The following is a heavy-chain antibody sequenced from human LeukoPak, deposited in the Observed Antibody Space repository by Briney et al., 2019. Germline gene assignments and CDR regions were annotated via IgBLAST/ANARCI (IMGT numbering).Heavy chain of an antibody. D-gene: IGHD3-3*01. CDR2: IYSSGST. CDR1: GASISSGSNY. V-gene: IGHV4-39*07. Sequence: PSETLSLTCSVSGASISSGSNYWGWIRQPPGKTLEWIGSIYSSGSTYYNPSLKSRVIIIIDTPKNHFSLKLSSVTAADTAVYYCARGTDQRLDLRFLEWFRKSFDYWGQGTLVTVSS. CDR3: ARGTDQRLDLRFLEWFRKSFDY. J-gene: IGHJ4*02.